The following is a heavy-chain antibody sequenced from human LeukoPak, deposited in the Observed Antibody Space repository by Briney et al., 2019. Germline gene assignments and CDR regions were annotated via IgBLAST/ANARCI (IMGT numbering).Heavy chain of an antibody. Sequence: GGSLRLSCAASGFTFSAYAMSWVRQAPGKGLEWVSAISGGATTTYYADSVKGRFTISRDNSKNTLYLQMNSLGAEDTAVYYCAKRTVVGYDILTGYSFDYWGQGTLVTVSS. J-gene: IGHJ4*02. CDR1: GFTFSAYA. CDR3: AKRTVVGYDILTGYSFDY. CDR2: ISGGATTT. D-gene: IGHD3-9*01. V-gene: IGHV3-23*01.